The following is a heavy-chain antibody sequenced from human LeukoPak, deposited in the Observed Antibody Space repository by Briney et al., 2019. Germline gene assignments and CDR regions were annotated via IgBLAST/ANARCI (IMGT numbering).Heavy chain of an antibody. CDR1: GFTFSSYA. CDR2: ISGSGGST. J-gene: IGHJ4*02. V-gene: IGHV3-23*01. Sequence: QAGGSVRLLCAASGFTFSSYAMSWARQPPGKGLEWVSAISGSGGSTYYADCVKGRFTISRDNSKITLYLQMNSLRAEDTAVYYCAKDHRRYDILTGYSDYWGQGTLVTVSS. D-gene: IGHD3-9*01. CDR3: AKDHRRYDILTGYSDY.